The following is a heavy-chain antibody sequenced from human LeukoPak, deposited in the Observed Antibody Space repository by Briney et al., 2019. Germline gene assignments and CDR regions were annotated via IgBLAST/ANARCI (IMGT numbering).Heavy chain of an antibody. CDR1: GFTFSNAW. CDR2: IKSKTDGGTT. V-gene: IGHV3-15*01. Sequence: PGGSLRLSCAASGFTFSNAWMSWVRQAPGKGLEWVGRIKSKTDGGTTDYAAPVKGRFTISRDDSKNTLYLQMNSLKTEDTAVYYCTIVIGSGYFLVAYWGQGTLVTVSS. CDR3: TIVIGSGYFLVAY. D-gene: IGHD3-22*01. J-gene: IGHJ4*02.